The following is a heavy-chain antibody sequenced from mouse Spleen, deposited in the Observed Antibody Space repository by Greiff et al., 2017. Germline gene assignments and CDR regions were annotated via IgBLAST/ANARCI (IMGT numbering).Heavy chain of an antibody. D-gene: IGHD2-4*01. CDR1: GFTFSSFG. CDR3: AREGYDYGEGGFDY. CDR2: ISSGSSTI. V-gene: IGHV5-17*02. Sequence: DVKLVESGGGLVQPGGSRKLSCAASGFTFSSFGMHWVRQAPEKGLEWVAYISSGSSTIYYADTVKGRFTISRDNPKNTLFLQMTSLRSEDTAMYYCAREGYDYGEGGFDYWGQGTTLTVSS. J-gene: IGHJ2*01.